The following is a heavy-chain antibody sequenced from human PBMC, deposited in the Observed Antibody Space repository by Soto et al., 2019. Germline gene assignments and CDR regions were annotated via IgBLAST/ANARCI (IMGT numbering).Heavy chain of an antibody. D-gene: IGHD6-6*01. CDR2: ISSSSSYI. CDR1: GFTFSSYS. J-gene: IGHJ6*02. CDR3: ATSEPEAPPYYSGMDG. V-gene: IGHV3-21*01. Sequence: EVQLVESGGGLVKPGGSLRLSCAASGFTFSSYSMNWVRQAPGKGLEWVSSISSSSSYIYYADSVKGRFTISRDNAKNSLYLQMNSLRAEDTAVYYCATSEPEAPPYYSGMDGWGQGTTVTVSS.